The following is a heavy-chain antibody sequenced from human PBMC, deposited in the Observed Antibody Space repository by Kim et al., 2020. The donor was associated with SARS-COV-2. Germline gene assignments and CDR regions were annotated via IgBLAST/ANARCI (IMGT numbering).Heavy chain of an antibody. Sequence: SETLSLTCAVYGGSFSGYYWSWIRQPPGKGLEWIGEINHSGSTNYNPSLKSRVTISVDTSKNQFSLKLSSVTAADTAVYYCARDEAYDYIWGSYRPHFADWGQGTLVTVSS. CDR1: GGSFSGYY. D-gene: IGHD3-16*02. J-gene: IGHJ4*02. CDR2: INHSGST. CDR3: ARDEAYDYIWGSYRPHFAD. V-gene: IGHV4-34*01.